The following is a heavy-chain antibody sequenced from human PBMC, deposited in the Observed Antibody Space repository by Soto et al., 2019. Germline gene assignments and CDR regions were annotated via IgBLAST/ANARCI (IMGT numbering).Heavy chain of an antibody. D-gene: IGHD1-1*01. CDR3: ARDNDRPQLGGNYYYILDV. V-gene: IGHV1-69*12. Sequence: QVQLEQSGAEVKKPGSSVKLSCKASGGTFRNSAISWVRQAPGQGLEWMGGIMPIFRTPDYAQKFQGRVTITADESTNTAYMELSGLRSDDTAVYYCARDNDRPQLGGNYYYILDVWGHGTTVIVSS. CDR1: GGTFRNSA. CDR2: IMPIFRTP. J-gene: IGHJ6*02.